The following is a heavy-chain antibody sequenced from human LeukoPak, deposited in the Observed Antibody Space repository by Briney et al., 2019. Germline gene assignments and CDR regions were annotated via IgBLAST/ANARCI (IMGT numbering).Heavy chain of an antibody. Sequence: GGSLRLSCAASGFTFSTYAVSWVRQAPGKGLEWVSTFGSGGNTYYADSVKGRFTISRDNSKNTLYLQMNSLRAEDTAVYYCAKDSGYDYFAIRGLHDYWGQGTLVTVSS. CDR2: FGSGGNT. V-gene: IGHV3-23*01. CDR3: AKDSGYDYFAIRGLHDY. D-gene: IGHD5-12*01. CDR1: GFTFSTYA. J-gene: IGHJ4*02.